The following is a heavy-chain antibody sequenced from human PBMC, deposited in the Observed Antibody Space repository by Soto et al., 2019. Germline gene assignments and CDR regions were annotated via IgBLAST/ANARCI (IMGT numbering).Heavy chain of an antibody. V-gene: IGHV4-59*01. CDR3: ARESHCSSTSCYVGYEFDY. CDR2: IYYSGST. Sequence: SQTLSLTCTVSGGSISSYYWSWIRQPPGKGLEWIGYIYYSGSTNYNPSLKSRVTISVDTSKNQFSLKLSSVTAADTAVYYCARESHCSSTSCYVGYEFDYWGQGTLVTVSS. CDR1: GGSISSYY. J-gene: IGHJ4*02. D-gene: IGHD2-2*01.